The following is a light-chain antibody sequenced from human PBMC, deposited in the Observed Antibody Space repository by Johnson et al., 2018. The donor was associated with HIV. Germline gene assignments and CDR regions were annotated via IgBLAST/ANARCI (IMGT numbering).Light chain of an antibody. CDR1: SSNIGNNY. J-gene: IGLJ1*01. Sequence: QSVLTQPPSVSAAPGQKVTISCSGSSSNIGNNYVSWYQQLPGTAPKLLIYENNMRPSGIPDRFSGSKSGTSATLGITGLQTGDEADYYCGTWDSSLSALFGTGTKVTVL. CDR2: ENN. V-gene: IGLV1-51*02. CDR3: GTWDSSLSAL.